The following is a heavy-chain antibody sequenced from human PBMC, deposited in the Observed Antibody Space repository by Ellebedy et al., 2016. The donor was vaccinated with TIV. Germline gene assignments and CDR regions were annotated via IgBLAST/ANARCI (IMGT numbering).Heavy chain of an antibody. CDR1: GFTFSGYA. D-gene: IGHD1-26*01. V-gene: IGHV3-23*01. Sequence: GESLKISXAASGFTFSGYAMSWVRQAPGKGLEWVSAISESGVSTYYADSVKGRFTISRDNSKNTLHLQMNSLRAEDTAVYYCAKEERLQYNWFDPWGQGTLVTVSS. J-gene: IGHJ5*02. CDR2: ISESGVST. CDR3: AKEERLQYNWFDP.